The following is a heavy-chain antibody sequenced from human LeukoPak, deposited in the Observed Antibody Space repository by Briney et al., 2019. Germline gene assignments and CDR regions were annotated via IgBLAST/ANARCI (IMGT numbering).Heavy chain of an antibody. V-gene: IGHV3-23*01. CDR3: ARAAGDAFDF. CDR2: ISGSGGST. CDR1: GVTFSYYA. J-gene: IGHJ3*01. Sequence: GGALRLSRAASGVTFSYYAMSWVRQAPGKGLGWVSAISGSGGSTDYADSVKGRFTISRDTSKNTLYLQMNSLRADDTAVYYCARAAGDAFDFWGQGTMVTVSS. D-gene: IGHD3-10*01.